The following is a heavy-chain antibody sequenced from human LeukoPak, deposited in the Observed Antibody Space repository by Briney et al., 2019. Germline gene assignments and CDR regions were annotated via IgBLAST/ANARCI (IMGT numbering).Heavy chain of an antibody. D-gene: IGHD6-13*01. CDR2: ISAYNGNT. J-gene: IGHJ6*03. CDR1: GYTFTSYG. V-gene: IGHV1-18*01. Sequence: ASVKVSCKASGYTFTSYGISWVRQAPGQGLEWMGWISAYNGNTNYAQKLQGRVTMTTDTSTSTAYMELRSLRSDDTAVYYRARVEAAPYYYYHMDVWGKGPTVPVPS. CDR3: ARVEAAPYYYYHMDV.